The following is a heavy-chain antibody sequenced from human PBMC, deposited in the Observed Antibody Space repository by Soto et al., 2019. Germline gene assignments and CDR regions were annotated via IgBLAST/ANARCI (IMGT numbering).Heavy chain of an antibody. V-gene: IGHV4-59*02. CDR2: VYYGGT. Sequence: SETMSLTCTVSEGSVSSNYWSWIRQSPGKGLEWIGFVYYGGTNYNPSFESRVTMSVDTPKNQFSLELSSVTAADTAVYYCVSYRGAFYFDHWGQGALVTVSS. CDR1: EGSVSSNY. J-gene: IGHJ4*02. D-gene: IGHD4-4*01. CDR3: VSYRGAFYFDH.